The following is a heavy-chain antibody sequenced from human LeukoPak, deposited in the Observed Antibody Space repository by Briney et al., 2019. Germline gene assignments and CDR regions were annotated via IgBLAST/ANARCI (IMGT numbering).Heavy chain of an antibody. CDR2: INHSGST. CDR3: ARGRRTETYYDILTGYSVYFDY. D-gene: IGHD3-9*01. Sequence: SETLSLTCAVYGGSFSGYYWSWIRQPPGKGLEWIGEINHSGSTNYNPPLKSRVTISVDTSKNQFSLKLSSVTAADTAVYYCARGRRTETYYDILTGYSVYFDYWGQGTLVTVSS. J-gene: IGHJ4*02. CDR1: GGSFSGYY. V-gene: IGHV4-34*01.